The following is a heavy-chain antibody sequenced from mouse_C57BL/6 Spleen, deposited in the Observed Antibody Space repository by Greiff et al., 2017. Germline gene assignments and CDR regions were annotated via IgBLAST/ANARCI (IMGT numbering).Heavy chain of an antibody. D-gene: IGHD1-1*01. J-gene: IGHJ2*01. V-gene: IGHV1-80*01. Sequence: LVESGAELVKPGASVKISCKASGYAFSSYWMNWVKQRPGKGLEWIGQIYPGDGDTNYNGKFKGKATLTADKSSSTAYMQLSSLTSEDSAVYFCARYYYGSSSDYWGQGTTLTVSS. CDR1: GYAFSSYW. CDR2: IYPGDGDT. CDR3: ARYYYGSSSDY.